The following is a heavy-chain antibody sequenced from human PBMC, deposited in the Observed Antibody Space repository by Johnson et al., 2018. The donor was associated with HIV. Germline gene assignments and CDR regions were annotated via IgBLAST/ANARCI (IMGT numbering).Heavy chain of an antibody. J-gene: IGHJ3*02. D-gene: IGHD1-26*01. CDR2: VSGRGGST. CDR3: AREGEDAFDI. V-gene: IGHV3-23*04. CDR1: GFTFSNYA. Sequence: VQLVESGGGLVQPGGSLRLSCGASGFTFSNYAMSWVRQALGKGLEWVSGVSGRGGSTYYADSVKGRFTISRDNAKNTLYLQMNSLRVEDTAVYYCAREGEDAFDIWGQGTMVTVSS.